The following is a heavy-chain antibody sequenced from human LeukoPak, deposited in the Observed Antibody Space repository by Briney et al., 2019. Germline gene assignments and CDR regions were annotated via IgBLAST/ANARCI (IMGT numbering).Heavy chain of an antibody. CDR1: GFTFGDYA. CDR2: IGSKAYGGTT. D-gene: IGHD3-16*01. J-gene: IGHJ4*02. CDR3: TRRFSQFDY. Sequence: GGSLRLSCTASGFTFGDYAMSWVRQAPGKGLEWVGFIGSKAYGGTTEYAASVKGRFTISRDDSKSIAYLQMNSLKTEDTAVYYCTRRFSQFDYWGQGTLVTVSS. V-gene: IGHV3-49*04.